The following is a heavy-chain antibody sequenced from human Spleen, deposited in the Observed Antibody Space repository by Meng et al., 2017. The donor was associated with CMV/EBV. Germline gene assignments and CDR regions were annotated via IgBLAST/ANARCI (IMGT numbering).Heavy chain of an antibody. Sequence: QVQLVVSGGGLVQPGRSLRLSCAASGFTFSSYAMHWVRQAPGKGLEWVAVISYDGSNKYYADSVKGRFTISRDNSKNTLYLQMNSLRAEDTAVYYCARVGVGYWGQGTLVTVSS. V-gene: IGHV3-30-3*01. CDR1: GFTFSSYA. J-gene: IGHJ4*02. CDR3: ARVGVGY. CDR2: ISYDGSNK. D-gene: IGHD2-15*01.